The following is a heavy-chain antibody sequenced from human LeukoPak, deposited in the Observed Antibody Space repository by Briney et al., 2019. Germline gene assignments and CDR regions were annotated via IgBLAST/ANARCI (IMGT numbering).Heavy chain of an antibody. J-gene: IGHJ5*02. CDR3: ARNNWFDP. CDR2: SDPKSGAT. Sequence: ASVKVSCKASGYTFTSYYIHWLRKAPGQGFEWMGWSDPKSGATKYEHFQGRVTMTRDTSISTAYMELSSLRSEDTAVYYCARNNWFDPWGQGTLVTVSS. CDR1: GYTFTSYY. V-gene: IGHV1-2*02.